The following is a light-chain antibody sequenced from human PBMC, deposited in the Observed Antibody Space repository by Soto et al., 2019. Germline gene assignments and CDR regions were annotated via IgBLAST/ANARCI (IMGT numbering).Light chain of an antibody. J-gene: IGKJ1*01. V-gene: IGKV3-15*01. CDR3: QQYNNWHPWT. CDR1: QSVSSN. Sequence: EIVMTQSPATLSVSPGERATLSCRASQSVSSNLAWYQQKSGQATRLIISGASTRANGIPARFSGSGSGTEFTLTLSSLQSEDFAFYYCQQYNNWHPWTFGQGTKVDIK. CDR2: GAS.